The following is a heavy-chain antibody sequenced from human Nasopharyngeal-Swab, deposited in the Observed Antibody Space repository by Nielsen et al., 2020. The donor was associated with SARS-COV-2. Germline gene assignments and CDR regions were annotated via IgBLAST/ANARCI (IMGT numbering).Heavy chain of an antibody. V-gene: IGHV4-59*01. D-gene: IGHD3-10*01. J-gene: IGHJ6*02. Sequence: SETLSLTCTVSGGSISSYYWSWIRQPPGKGLEWIGYIYYSGSTNYNPSLKSRVAISVDTSKNQFSLKLSSVTAADTAVYYCARDLLWFGEVPYGMDVWGQGTTVTVSS. CDR1: GGSISSYY. CDR2: IYYSGST. CDR3: ARDLLWFGEVPYGMDV.